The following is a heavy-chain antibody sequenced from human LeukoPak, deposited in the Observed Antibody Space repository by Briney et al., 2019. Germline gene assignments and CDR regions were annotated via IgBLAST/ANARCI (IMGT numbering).Heavy chain of an antibody. CDR1: GFTFSSYA. D-gene: IGHD3-10*01. CDR2: ISGSGGST. CDR3: ASPYRGTMVRGHGMDV. V-gene: IGHV3-23*01. Sequence: GGSLRLSCAASGFTFSSYAMSWVRQAPGKGLEWVSAISGSGGSTYYADSVKGRFTISRDNAKNTLYLQMNSLRDEDTAMYYCASPYRGTMVRGHGMDVWGQGTTVTVSS. J-gene: IGHJ6*02.